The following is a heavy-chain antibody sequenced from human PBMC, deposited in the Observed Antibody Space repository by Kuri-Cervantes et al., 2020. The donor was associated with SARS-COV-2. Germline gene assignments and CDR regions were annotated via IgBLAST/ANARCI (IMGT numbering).Heavy chain of an antibody. J-gene: IGHJ2*01. CDR2: ITRDSRYI. Sequence: GGSLRLSCAASGFTFSSYWMSWVRQAPGKGLEWVASITRDSRYIYYAGSVKGRFTISRDNAKNSLYLEMNSLRAEDTAVYYCARDGGYCTLTTCYSYWYFDLWGRGTLVTVSS. CDR1: GFTFSSYW. V-gene: IGHV3-21*01. CDR3: ARDGGYCTLTTCYSYWYFDL. D-gene: IGHD2-2*01.